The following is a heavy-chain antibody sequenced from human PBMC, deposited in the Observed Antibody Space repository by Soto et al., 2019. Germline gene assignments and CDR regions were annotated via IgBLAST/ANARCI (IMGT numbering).Heavy chain of an antibody. CDR3: ARSGQLGLGSKGYYYYGSGIDWFDP. CDR1: GGSISSYY. J-gene: IGHJ5*02. V-gene: IGHV4-59*01. D-gene: IGHD3-10*01. CDR2: IYYSGST. Sequence: SETLSLTCTVSGGSISSYYWSWIRQPPGKGLEWIGYIYYSGSTNYNPSLKSRVTISVDTSKNQFSLKLSSVTAADTAVYYCARSGQLGLGSKGYYYYGSGIDWFDPWGQGTLVTVSS.